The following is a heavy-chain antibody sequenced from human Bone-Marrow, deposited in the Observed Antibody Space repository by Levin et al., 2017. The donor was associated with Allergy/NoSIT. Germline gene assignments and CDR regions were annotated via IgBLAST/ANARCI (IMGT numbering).Heavy chain of an antibody. J-gene: IGHJ6*02. Sequence: SGESLKISCAGSGFTFSNYAMTWVRQAPGKGLEWVSAISYSGANTYYADSVKGRFTISRDNSQNMVYLQMNSLRAEDTAVYYCAKGAGYCSGTNCYYAMDVWGQGTTVTVSS. D-gene: IGHD2-15*01. CDR2: ISYSGANT. CDR1: GFTFSNYA. CDR3: AKGAGYCSGTNCYYAMDV. V-gene: IGHV3-23*01.